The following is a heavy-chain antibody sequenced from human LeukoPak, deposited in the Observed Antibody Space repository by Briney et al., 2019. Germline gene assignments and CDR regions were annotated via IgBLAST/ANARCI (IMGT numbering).Heavy chain of an antibody. Sequence: GSLRLSCAASGFTVSSNYMSWIRQPPGKGLEWIGEINHSGSTNYNPSLKSRVTISVDTSKNQFSLKLSSVTAADTAVYYCARGTPTFFDYWGQGTLVTVSS. J-gene: IGHJ4*02. V-gene: IGHV4-34*01. CDR3: ARGTPTFFDY. CDR1: GFTVSSNY. CDR2: INHSGST. D-gene: IGHD3-16*01.